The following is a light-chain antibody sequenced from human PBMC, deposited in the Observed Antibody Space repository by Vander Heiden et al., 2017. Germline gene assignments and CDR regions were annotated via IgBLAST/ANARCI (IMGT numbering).Light chain of an antibody. J-gene: IGLJ3*02. CDR2: DVS. V-gene: IGLV2-11*01. CDR3: CSYAGSYTWV. Sequence: QSALSQPRSVSGSPGRPVTITCTGTSSDVGGYNHVSWYQQHPGKAPKLMIYDVSKRPSGVPDRFSGSKSGNTASLTISGLQAEDEADYYCCSYAGSYTWVFGGGTKLTVL. CDR1: SSDVGGYNH.